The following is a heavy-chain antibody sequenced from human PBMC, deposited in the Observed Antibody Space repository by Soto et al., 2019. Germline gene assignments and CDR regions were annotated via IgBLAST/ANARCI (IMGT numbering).Heavy chain of an antibody. CDR3: ARFREAPEQAVAGTPYYYYYGMDV. Sequence: ASVKVSCKASGYTFTSYDINWVRQATGQGLEWMGWMNPNSGNTGYAQKFQGRVTMTRNTSISTAYMELSSLRYEDTAVYYCARFREAPEQAVAGTPYYYYYGMDVWGQGTTVTVSS. CDR1: GYTFTSYD. D-gene: IGHD6-19*01. V-gene: IGHV1-8*01. CDR2: MNPNSGNT. J-gene: IGHJ6*02.